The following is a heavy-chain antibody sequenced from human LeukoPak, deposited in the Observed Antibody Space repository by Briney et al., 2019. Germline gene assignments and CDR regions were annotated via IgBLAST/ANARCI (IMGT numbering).Heavy chain of an antibody. CDR2: IYPKTGGT. CDR3: AGPWDQVGFDP. V-gene: IGHV1-2*02. Sequence: ASVKVSCKASGYTFTGYYMHWVRQAPGQGLEWMGWIYPKTGGTSYAQKFQGRVTMTRDTSISTAYMELIGLRSDDTAVYYCAGPWDQVGFDPWGQGTLVSVSS. CDR1: GYTFTGYY. J-gene: IGHJ5*02. D-gene: IGHD1-26*01.